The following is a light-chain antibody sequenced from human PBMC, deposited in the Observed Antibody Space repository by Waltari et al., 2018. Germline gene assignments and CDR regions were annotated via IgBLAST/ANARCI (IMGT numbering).Light chain of an antibody. CDR2: YKSDSDA. CDR1: SGINVGTYG. V-gene: IGLV5-39*01. CDR3: AIWYSSTWV. Sequence: QPVLTQPTSLSASPGASARFTCTLRSGINVGTYGIYWYQRHPGSPPRYLLRYKSDSDAQQGSGVPSRFSGSNDASTNAGLLLISGLQSADEADYFCAIWYSSTWVFGGGTRLTVL. J-gene: IGLJ3*02.